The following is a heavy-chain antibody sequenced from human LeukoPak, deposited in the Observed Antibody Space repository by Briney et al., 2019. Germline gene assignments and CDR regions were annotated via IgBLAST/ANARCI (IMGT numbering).Heavy chain of an antibody. D-gene: IGHD2-15*01. CDR3: ARGRRRCSGGSCYPNWYFDL. CDR1: GYTFTSYD. J-gene: IGHJ2*01. V-gene: IGHV1-8*01. Sequence: ASVKVSCKASGYTFTSYDINWVRQATGQGLEWMGWMNPNSGNTGYAQKFQGRVTMTRNTSISTAYMDLSSLRSEDTAVYYCARGRRRCSGGSCYPNWYFDLWGRGTLVTVSS. CDR2: MNPNSGNT.